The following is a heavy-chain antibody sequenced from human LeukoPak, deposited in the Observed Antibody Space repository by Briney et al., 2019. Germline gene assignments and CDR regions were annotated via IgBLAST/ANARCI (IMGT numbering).Heavy chain of an antibody. V-gene: IGHV1-8*01. CDR2: MNPNSGNT. CDR1: GYTFTSYD. CDR3: AREWRPEAAAGNRANWFDP. D-gene: IGHD6-13*01. Sequence: ASVKVSCKASGYTFTSYDINWVRQATGQGLEWMGWMNPNSGNTGYAQKFQGRVTMTRNTSISTAYMELSSLRSEDTAVYYCAREWRPEAAAGNRANWFDPWGQGTLSPSPQ. J-gene: IGHJ5*02.